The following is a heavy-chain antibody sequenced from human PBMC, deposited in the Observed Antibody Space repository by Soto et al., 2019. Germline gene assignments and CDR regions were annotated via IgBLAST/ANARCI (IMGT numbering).Heavy chain of an antibody. D-gene: IGHD1-26*01. CDR1: GGSISSYY. CDR2: IYYSGST. Sequence: LSLTCTVSGGSISSYYWSWIRQPPGKGLEWIGYIYYSGSTNYNPSLKSRVTISVDTSKNQFSLKLSSVTAADTAVYYCAYSGFEPYYFDYWGQGTLVTVSS. V-gene: IGHV4-59*01. CDR3: AYSGFEPYYFDY. J-gene: IGHJ4*02.